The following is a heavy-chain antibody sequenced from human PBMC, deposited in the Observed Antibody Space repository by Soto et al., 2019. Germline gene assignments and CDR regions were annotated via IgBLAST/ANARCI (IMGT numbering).Heavy chain of an antibody. D-gene: IGHD3-3*01. CDR2: ISTSNGYT. CDR3: ARDRSFALLEWSPSDSYGMDV. V-gene: IGHV1-18*01. J-gene: IGHJ6*02. Sequence: QVQLVQSAGEVKEPGASLKVACKASGYSFSTYGISWVRQAPGQGLEWVGWISTSNGYTNYAQKFQGSVRMTTDTSTNTAYMEVRSLSSDATAFYFCARDRSFALLEWSPSDSYGMDVWGQGTSVTVAS. CDR1: GYSFSTYG.